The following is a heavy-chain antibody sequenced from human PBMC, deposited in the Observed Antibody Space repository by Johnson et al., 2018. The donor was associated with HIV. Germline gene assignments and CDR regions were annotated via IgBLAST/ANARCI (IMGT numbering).Heavy chain of an antibody. Sequence: VQLLESGGGLVQPGGSLRLSCAASGFTFSAYWMHWVRQAPEKGLVWVSRVNTDGITTTYADSVEGRFTISRDNAKNTLYLQMNSLRAEDTAVYYCVRSNGRLAAFDIWGQGIMVTVSS. D-gene: IGHD3-9*01. CDR1: GFTFSAYW. V-gene: IGHV3-74*02. CDR3: VRSNGRLAAFDI. CDR2: VNTDGITT. J-gene: IGHJ3*02.